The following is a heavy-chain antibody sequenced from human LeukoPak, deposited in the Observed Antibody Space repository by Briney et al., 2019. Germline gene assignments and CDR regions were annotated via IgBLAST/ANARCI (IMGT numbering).Heavy chain of an antibody. Sequence: SVKVSCKASGGTFSSYAISWVRQAPGQGLEWMGRIIPIFGTANYAQKFQGRVTITTDESTSTAYMELSSLRSEDTAVYYCARLTTYSGSYQGAFDIWGQGTMVTVSS. D-gene: IGHD1-26*01. J-gene: IGHJ3*02. V-gene: IGHV1-69*05. CDR3: ARLTTYSGSYQGAFDI. CDR1: GGTFSSYA. CDR2: IIPIFGTA.